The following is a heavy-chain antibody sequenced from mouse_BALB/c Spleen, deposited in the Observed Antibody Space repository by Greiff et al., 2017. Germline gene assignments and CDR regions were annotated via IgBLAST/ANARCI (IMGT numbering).Heavy chain of an antibody. CDR1: GFTFSSFG. CDR2: ISSGSSTI. CDR3: ARRAVVATEGFAY. V-gene: IGHV5-17*02. D-gene: IGHD1-1*01. J-gene: IGHJ3*01. Sequence: EVKLVESGGGLVQPGGSRKLSCAASGFTFSSFGMHWVRQAPEKGLEWVAYISSGSSTIYYADTVKGRFTISRDNPKNTLFLQMTSLRSEDTAMYYCARRAVVATEGFAYWGQGTLVTVSA.